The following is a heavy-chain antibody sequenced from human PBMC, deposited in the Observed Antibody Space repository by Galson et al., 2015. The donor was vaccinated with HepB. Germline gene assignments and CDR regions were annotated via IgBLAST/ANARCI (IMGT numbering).Heavy chain of an antibody. CDR1: GYTFTSYG. V-gene: IGHV1-18*01. CDR3: ARVGVAGTRFYYYYYYYMDV. CDR2: ISAYNGNT. D-gene: IGHD6-19*01. J-gene: IGHJ6*03. Sequence: SVKVSCKASGYTFTSYGISWVRQAPGQGLEWMGWISAYNGNTNYAQKLQGRVTMTTDTSTSTAYMELRSLRSDDTAVYYCARVGVAGTRFYYYYYYYMDVWGKGTTVTVSS.